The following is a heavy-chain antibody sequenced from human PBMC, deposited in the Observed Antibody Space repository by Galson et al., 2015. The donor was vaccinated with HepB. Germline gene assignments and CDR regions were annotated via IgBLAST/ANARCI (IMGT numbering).Heavy chain of an antibody. D-gene: IGHD3-10*01. CDR1: GDSITSSYW. J-gene: IGHJ5*02. CDR2: IHHSGST. V-gene: IGHV4-4*02. Sequence: ETLSLTCAVSGDSITSSYWWTWVRQPPGKGLEWIGEIHHSGSTNYNPSLKSRVTMSLDKSSNQFSLNVTSVTAADTALYYCARVPPHVNVPRGNWFHPWGQGTLVTVSS. CDR3: ARVPPHVNVPRGNWFHP.